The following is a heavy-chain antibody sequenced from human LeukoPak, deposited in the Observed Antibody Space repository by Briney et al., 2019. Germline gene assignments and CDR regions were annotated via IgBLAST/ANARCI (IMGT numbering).Heavy chain of an antibody. J-gene: IGHJ4*02. D-gene: IGHD4-17*01. V-gene: IGHV4-34*01. Sequence: SETLSLTCAVYGGSFSGYYWSWIRQPPGKGLEWIGEINHSGSTNYNPSLKSRVTISVDTPKNQFSLKLSSVTAADTAVYYCARSRRGVTTLGYWGQGTLVTVSS. CDR3: ARSRRGVTTLGY. CDR1: GGSFSGYY. CDR2: INHSGST.